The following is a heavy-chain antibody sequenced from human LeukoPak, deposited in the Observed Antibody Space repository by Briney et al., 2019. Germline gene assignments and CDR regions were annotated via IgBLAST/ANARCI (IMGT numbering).Heavy chain of an antibody. CDR3: AKDLGYTSGWSDY. Sequence: GSLRLSCAASGFIFSNYAMSWVRQAPGKGLEWVSGMSGSGGSTYCADSVKGRFTISRDNSKNTLYLQMNSLRAEDTAVYYCAKDLGYTSGWSDYWGQGTLVTVSS. V-gene: IGHV3-23*01. J-gene: IGHJ4*02. D-gene: IGHD6-19*01. CDR1: GFIFSNYA. CDR2: MSGSGGST.